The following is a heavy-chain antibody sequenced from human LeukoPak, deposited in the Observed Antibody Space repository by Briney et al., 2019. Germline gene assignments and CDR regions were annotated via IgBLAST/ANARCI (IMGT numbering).Heavy chain of an antibody. J-gene: IGHJ4*02. Sequence: GGSLRLSCAASGFTFSSYAMSWVRQAPGKGLEWVSAISGSGGSTYYADSVKGRFTISRDNSKNTLYLQMNSLRAEDTAVYYCAKPEIGGIVVVPAAQDYWGQGTLVTVSS. D-gene: IGHD2-2*01. CDR3: AKPEIGGIVVVPAAQDY. V-gene: IGHV3-23*01. CDR1: GFTFSSYA. CDR2: ISGSGGST.